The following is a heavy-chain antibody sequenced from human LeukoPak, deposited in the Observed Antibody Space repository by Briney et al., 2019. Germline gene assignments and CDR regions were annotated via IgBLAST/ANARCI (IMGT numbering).Heavy chain of an antibody. J-gene: IGHJ4*02. CDR3: ARSGYGDYFDY. CDR1: GGSISSYY. Sequence: SETLSLTCTVSGGSISSYYWSWIRQPPGKGLEWIGYIYYSGSTNYNPSLKSRVTISVDTSKDQFSLKLSSVTAADTAVYYCARSGYGDYFDYWGQGTLVTVSS. V-gene: IGHV4-59*01. D-gene: IGHD6-25*01. CDR2: IYYSGST.